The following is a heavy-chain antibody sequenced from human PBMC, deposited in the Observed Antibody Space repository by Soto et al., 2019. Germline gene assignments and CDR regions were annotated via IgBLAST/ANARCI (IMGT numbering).Heavy chain of an antibody. V-gene: IGHV1-24*01. J-gene: IGHJ4*02. CDR1: GYTLTELS. CDR2: FDPVDGET. Sequence: ASAKVSSNVSGYTLTELSMHWVRQAPGKGLEWMGGFDPVDGETIYAQKFQGRVTMTEDTSTDTAYMELSSLRSEDTAVYYCATSTMIVVTPDYWGQGTLVTVSS. D-gene: IGHD3-22*01. CDR3: ATSTMIVVTPDY.